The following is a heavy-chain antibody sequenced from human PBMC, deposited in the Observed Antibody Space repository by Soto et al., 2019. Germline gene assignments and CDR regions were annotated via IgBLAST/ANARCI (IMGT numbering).Heavy chain of an antibody. V-gene: IGHV3-7*03. CDR3: AKSPRSRDYYYYMDV. CDR2: IKQDGSEK. Sequence: GGSLRLSCAASGFTFSSYWMSWVRQAPGKGLEWVANIKQDGSEKYYVDSVKGRFTISRDNSKNTLYLQMNSLRAEDTAIYYCAKSPRSRDYYYYMDVWGKGTTVTVSS. CDR1: GFTFSSYW. J-gene: IGHJ6*03.